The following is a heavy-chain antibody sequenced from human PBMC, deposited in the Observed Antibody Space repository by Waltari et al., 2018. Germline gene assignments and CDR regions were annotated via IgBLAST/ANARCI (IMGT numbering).Heavy chain of an antibody. J-gene: IGHJ4*02. CDR1: GLTFSSDT. Sequence: QVQLVESGGGVVQPGRSLRLSCVVSGLTFSSDTMHWVRQAPGKGLDGVALILYDGSDTYYADSLKGRFTVSRDNSKNTLYLQMNSLRPDDTALYYCASGLDFWGQGTLVTVSS. CDR3: ASGLDF. CDR2: ILYDGSDT. V-gene: IGHV3-30*04.